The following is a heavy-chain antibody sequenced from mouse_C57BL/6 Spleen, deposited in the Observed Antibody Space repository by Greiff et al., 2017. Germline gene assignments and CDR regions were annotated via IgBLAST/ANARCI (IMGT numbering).Heavy chain of an antibody. V-gene: IGHV1-15*01. CDR1: GYTFTDYE. D-gene: IGHD1-2*01. Sequence: QVQLKQSGAELVRPGASVTLSCKASGYTFTDYEMHWVKQTPVHGLEWIGAIDPETGGTAYNQKFKGKAILTADKSSSTAYMELRSLTSEDSAVYYCTRDYYGRYFDVWGTGTTVTVSS. CDR2: IDPETGGT. CDR3: TRDYYGRYFDV. J-gene: IGHJ1*03.